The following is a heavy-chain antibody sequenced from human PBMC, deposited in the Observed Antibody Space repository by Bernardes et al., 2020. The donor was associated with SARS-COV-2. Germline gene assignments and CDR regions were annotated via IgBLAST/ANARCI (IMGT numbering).Heavy chain of an antibody. D-gene: IGHD5-18*01. CDR3: AHIRYGYGLDF. CDR2: VYWDGDE. Sequence: SGPTLVKPTQTLTLTCTFSGFSLNTAGAGVAWIRHRPGEALVRLALVYWDGDERYSRSLRDRLTITKDTSRDQVVLSMTNMDRGDTGTYYCAHIRYGYGLDFWGPGILVTVSS. CDR1: GFSLNTAGAG. J-gene: IGHJ4*02. V-gene: IGHV2-5*02.